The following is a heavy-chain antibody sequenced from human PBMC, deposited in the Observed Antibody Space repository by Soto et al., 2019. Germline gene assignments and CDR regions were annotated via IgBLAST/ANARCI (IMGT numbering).Heavy chain of an antibody. V-gene: IGHV4-31*03. J-gene: IGHJ6*02. CDR2: IYYSGST. CDR3: ARGVVVPAAIVGGGYYYYGMDV. Sequence: ASETLSLTCTVSGGSISSGGYYWSWIRQHPGKGLEWIGYIYYSGSTYYNPSLKSRVTISVDTSKNQFSLKLSSVTAADTAVYYCARGVVVPAAIVGGGYYYYGMDVWGQGTTVTVSS. D-gene: IGHD2-2*02. CDR1: GGSISSGGYY.